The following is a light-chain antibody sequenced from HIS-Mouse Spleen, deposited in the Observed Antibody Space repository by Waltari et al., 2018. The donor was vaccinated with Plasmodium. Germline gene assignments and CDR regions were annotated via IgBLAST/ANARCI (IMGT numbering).Light chain of an antibody. CDR3: QQFNSYPLT. V-gene: IGKV1-39*01. Sequence: DIQMTQSPSSLSASVGDRVTITCRASQSISSYLNWYQQKPGKAPKLLIYAASSLQIGVPSRFSGSGSGTDFTLTISSLQPEDFATYYCQQFNSYPLTFGGGTKVEIK. CDR2: AAS. CDR1: QSISSY. J-gene: IGKJ4*01.